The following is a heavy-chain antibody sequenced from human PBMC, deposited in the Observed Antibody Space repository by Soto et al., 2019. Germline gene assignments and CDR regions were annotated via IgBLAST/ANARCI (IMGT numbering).Heavy chain of an antibody. CDR2: IIPTFATA. D-gene: IGHD3-22*01. CDR3: ARDRITRMGGVYYGMDV. CDR1: GGTFSRYA. Sequence: SVKVSCKASGGTFSRYAFSWVRQAPGQGLEWMGGIIPTFATAQYAQKFQGRVTITADESKSTVYMEVSSLRSEDTAVYYCARDRITRMGGVYYGMDVWSQGTTVTVSS. V-gene: IGHV1-69*13. J-gene: IGHJ6*02.